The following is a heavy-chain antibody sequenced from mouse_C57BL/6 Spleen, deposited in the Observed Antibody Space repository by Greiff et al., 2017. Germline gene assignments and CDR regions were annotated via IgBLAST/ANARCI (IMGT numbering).Heavy chain of an antibody. CDR2: ISYDGSN. J-gene: IGHJ4*01. CDR3: ARDGSNPYYYAMDY. Sequence: VQLKESGPGLVKPSQSLSLTCSVTGYSITSGYYWNWIRQFPGNKLEWMGYISYDGSNNYNPSLKNRISITRDTSKNQFFLKLNSVTTEDTATYYCARDGSNPYYYAMDYWGQGTSVTVSS. D-gene: IGHD2-5*01. CDR1: GYSITSGYY. V-gene: IGHV3-6*01.